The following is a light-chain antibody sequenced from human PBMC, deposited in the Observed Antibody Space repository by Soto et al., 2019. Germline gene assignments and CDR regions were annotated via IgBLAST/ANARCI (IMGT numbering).Light chain of an antibody. CDR2: GVT. Sequence: QSVLTQPPSVSGAPGQRVTISCTGSSSNIGADYGVHWYLQLPGTAPKLLIYGVTNRPSGVPDRFSGSKSGTSASLAITGLQAEDEADYYCQSYDSSLSVVFGGGTKLTVL. CDR3: QSYDSSLSVV. CDR1: SSNIGADYG. V-gene: IGLV1-40*01. J-gene: IGLJ2*01.